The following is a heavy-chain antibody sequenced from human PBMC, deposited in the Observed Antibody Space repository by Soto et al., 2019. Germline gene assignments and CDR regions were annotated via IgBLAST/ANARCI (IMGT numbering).Heavy chain of an antibody. V-gene: IGHV3-30-3*01. J-gene: IGHJ4*02. CDR2: ISYDGSNK. CDR1: GFTFSSYA. Sequence: QVQLVESGGGVVQPGRSLRLSCAASGFTFSSYAMHWVRQAPGKGLEWVAVISYDGSNKYYADSVKGRFTISRDNSKNTLYLQMNSLRAEEMAVYYCARDHIDHPIQLSFDYWGQGTLVTVSS. D-gene: IGHD5-18*01. CDR3: ARDHIDHPIQLSFDY.